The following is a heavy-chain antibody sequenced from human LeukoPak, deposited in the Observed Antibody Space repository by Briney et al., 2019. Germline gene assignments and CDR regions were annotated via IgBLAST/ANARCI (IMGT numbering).Heavy chain of an antibody. CDR2: INHSGST. V-gene: IGHV4-34*01. J-gene: IGHJ6*03. D-gene: IGHD4-17*01. CDR1: GGSFSGSY. CDR3: ARRGRLRSADYYYYYYMDV. Sequence: SDTLSLTCAVYGGSFSGSYWNWSRQPPGKVLEWIGEINHSGSTNYNPSLKSRVTISVDTSKIQFSLKLSSVTAADTAVYYCARRGRLRSADYYYYYYMDVWGKGTTVTVSS.